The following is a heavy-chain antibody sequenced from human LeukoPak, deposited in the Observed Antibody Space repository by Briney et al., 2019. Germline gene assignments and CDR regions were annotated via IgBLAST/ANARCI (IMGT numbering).Heavy chain of an antibody. CDR3: ALLAVASNFDY. D-gene: IGHD6-19*01. V-gene: IGHV3-48*03. Sequence: TGGSLRLSCAVSGFPFSVYEMNWVRQAPGKGLEWVSNIGSSGTTIYYADSVRGRFSISRDNAKSSLYLQMNSLRVEDTAVYYCALLAVASNFDYWGQGALVTVSS. CDR2: IGSSGTTI. J-gene: IGHJ4*02. CDR1: GFPFSVYE.